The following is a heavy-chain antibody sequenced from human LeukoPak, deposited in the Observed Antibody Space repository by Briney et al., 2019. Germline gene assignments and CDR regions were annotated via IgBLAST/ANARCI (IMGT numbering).Heavy chain of an antibody. CDR3: ARDLVGAIEGLDY. V-gene: IGHV1-2*02. J-gene: IGHJ4*02. D-gene: IGHD1-26*01. CDR1: GYTFTGYY. Sequence: ASVTVSCTSSGYTFTGYYMHWVRQAPGQGLEWMGWINPNSGGTNYAQKFQGRVTMTRDTSISTAYMELSRLRSDDTAVYYCARDLVGAIEGLDYWGQGTLVTVSS. CDR2: INPNSGGT.